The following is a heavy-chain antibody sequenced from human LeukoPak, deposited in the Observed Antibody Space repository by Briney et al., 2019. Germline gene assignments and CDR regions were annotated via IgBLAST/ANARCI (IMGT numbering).Heavy chain of an antibody. CDR2: IYVGGGT. J-gene: IGHJ4*02. V-gene: IGHV3-53*01. Sequence: PGGSLRLSCAASGVTISSSYMSWVRQAPGKGLEWVSLIYVGGGTNYADSVKGRFTISRDNSKNTLYLQMNSLGAEDTAVYYCATLPRRDIVVVPAAIPDYWGQGTLVTVSS. D-gene: IGHD2-2*02. CDR1: GVTISSSY. CDR3: ATLPRRDIVVVPAAIPDY.